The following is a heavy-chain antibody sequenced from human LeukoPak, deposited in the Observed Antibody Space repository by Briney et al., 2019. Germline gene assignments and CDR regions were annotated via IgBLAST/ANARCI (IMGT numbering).Heavy chain of an antibody. V-gene: IGHV1-46*01. CDR1: GGTFSSYA. J-gene: IGHJ4*02. CDR3: ARGDIDY. CDR2: INPRDGST. Sequence: ASVKVSCKASGGTFSSYAISWVRQAPGQGLEWMGVINPRDGSTTYAQDFQGRLTLTRDTSTSTVYMELISLRSEDTAFYHCARGDIDYWGQGTLVTVSS. D-gene: IGHD2-15*01.